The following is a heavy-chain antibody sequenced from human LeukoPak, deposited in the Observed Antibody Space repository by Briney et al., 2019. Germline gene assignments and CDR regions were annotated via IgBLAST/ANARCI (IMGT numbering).Heavy chain of an antibody. CDR3: ARARGTVAIDY. Sequence: PSETLSLTCTVSGGSISSYYWSWIRQPPGKGREWIGEINHSGSTNYNPSLKSRVTVSVDTSKNQFSLKLTSVTAADTAVYYCARARGTVAIDYWGQGTLVTVSS. CDR2: INHSGST. D-gene: IGHD5-12*01. CDR1: GGSISSYY. V-gene: IGHV4-34*01. J-gene: IGHJ4*02.